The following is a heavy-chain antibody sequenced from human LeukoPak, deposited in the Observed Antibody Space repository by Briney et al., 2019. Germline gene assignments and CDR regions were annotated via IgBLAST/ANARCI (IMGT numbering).Heavy chain of an antibody. J-gene: IGHJ4*02. Sequence: ASVKVSCKASGGTFSSYAISWVRQAPGQGLEWMGGIIPIFGTANYAQKFQGRVTITADESTSTAYMELSSLRSEDTAVYYCARDTEREGSSPKYYFDYWGQGTLVTVSS. V-gene: IGHV1-69*13. D-gene: IGHD6-13*01. CDR2: IIPIFGTA. CDR1: GGTFSSYA. CDR3: ARDTEREGSSPKYYFDY.